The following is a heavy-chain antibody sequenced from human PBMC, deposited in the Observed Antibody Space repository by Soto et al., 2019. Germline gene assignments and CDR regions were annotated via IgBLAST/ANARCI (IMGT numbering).Heavy chain of an antibody. CDR2: ISYSGAT. CDR1: GGSVSGDKNS. CDR3: ATSPRFAFDF. V-gene: IGHV4-61*01. Sequence: QVQLQESGPGLVKPSETLSLTCSVSGGSVSGDKNSWSWIRQSPGKGLEWIGFISYSGATIYNPSLKSRLTISVDRSKNQFSLRLSSVTASDTALYYCATSPRFAFDFWGQGTTVIVSS. D-gene: IGHD3-16*01. J-gene: IGHJ3*01.